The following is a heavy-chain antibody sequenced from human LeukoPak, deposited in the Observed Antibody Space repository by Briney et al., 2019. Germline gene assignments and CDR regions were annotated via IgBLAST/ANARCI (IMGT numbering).Heavy chain of an antibody. D-gene: IGHD6-19*01. CDR3: ARDCGWYSDY. CDR1: GYTFTGYY. CDR2: INPNSGGI. V-gene: IGHV1-2*02. Sequence: GASVKVSCKASGYTFTGYYIHWVRQAPGQGLEWMGWINPNSGGIDYAQKFQGRVTMTRDTSTSTVYMELSSLRSEDTAVYYCARDCGWYSDYWGQGTLVTVSS. J-gene: IGHJ4*02.